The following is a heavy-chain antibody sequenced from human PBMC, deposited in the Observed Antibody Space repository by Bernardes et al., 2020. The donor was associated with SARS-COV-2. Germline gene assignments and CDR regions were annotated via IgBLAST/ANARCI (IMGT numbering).Heavy chain of an antibody. Sequence: ASVKVSCKASAYSFTGYYMHWVRQVPGQGLEWMGWINANSGGTKYAQKLQGRVTMTRDTSINTAYMELTRLTSEDTAMYYCARVVAVADTLDLWGQGTLVTVTS. D-gene: IGHD6-19*01. CDR1: AYSFTGYY. J-gene: IGHJ5*02. CDR2: INANSGGT. CDR3: ARVVAVADTLDL. V-gene: IGHV1-2*02.